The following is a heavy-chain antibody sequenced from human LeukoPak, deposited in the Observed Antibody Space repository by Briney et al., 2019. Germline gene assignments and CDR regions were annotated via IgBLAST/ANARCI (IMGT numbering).Heavy chain of an antibody. CDR1: GYTFTGYY. V-gene: IGHV1-2*04. J-gene: IGHJ3*02. Sequence: ASVRVSCKASGYTFTGYYMHWVRQAPGQGLEWMGWINPNSGGTNYAQKFQGWVTMTRDTSISTAYMELSRLRSDDTAVYYCARVRGHVRMTTVTTWGRGDAFDIWGQGTMVTVSS. D-gene: IGHD4-17*01. CDR2: INPNSGGT. CDR3: ARVRGHVRMTTVTTWGRGDAFDI.